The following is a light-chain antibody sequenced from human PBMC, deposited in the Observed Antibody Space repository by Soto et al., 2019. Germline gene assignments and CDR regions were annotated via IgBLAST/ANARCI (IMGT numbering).Light chain of an antibody. J-gene: IGKJ4*01. CDR1: QGINDC. V-gene: IGKV1-12*01. CDR3: QHGITFPLT. CDR2: DAS. Sequence: DIQMTQSPSSVSASVGDRFTISCRASQGINDCLAWYQQKPGKAPKLLIYDASYLQSGVPSRFSGSGSGTDFTLTISSLLPEDFATYFCQHGITFPLTFGGGTKVEIK.